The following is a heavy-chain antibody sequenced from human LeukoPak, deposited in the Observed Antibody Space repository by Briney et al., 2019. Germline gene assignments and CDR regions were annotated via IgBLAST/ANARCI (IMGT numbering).Heavy chain of an antibody. CDR1: GGSISSGDYY. J-gene: IGHJ4*02. CDR2: IYYSGST. V-gene: IGHV4-30-4*08. Sequence: SQTLSLTCTVSGGSISSGDYYWSWIRQPPGKCLEWIGYIYYSGSTDYNPSLKSRVTISVDTSKNQFSLKLSSVTAADTAVYYCARSLLGDFDYWGQGTLVTVSS. CDR3: ARSLLGDFDY. D-gene: IGHD3-16*01.